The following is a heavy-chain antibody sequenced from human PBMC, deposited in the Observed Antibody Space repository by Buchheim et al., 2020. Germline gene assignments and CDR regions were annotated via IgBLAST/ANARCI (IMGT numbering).Heavy chain of an antibody. CDR3: ARGNTYYDILTH. D-gene: IGHD3-9*01. CDR1: GGSFSGYY. Sequence: QVQLQQWGAGLLKPSETLSLTCAVYGGSFSGYYWSWIRQPPGKGLEWIGEINHSGSTNYNPSLKSRVTISVDTTKNQFSLKLSSVTAADTAVYYCARGNTYYDILTHWGQGTL. CDR2: INHSGST. V-gene: IGHV4-34*01. J-gene: IGHJ4*02.